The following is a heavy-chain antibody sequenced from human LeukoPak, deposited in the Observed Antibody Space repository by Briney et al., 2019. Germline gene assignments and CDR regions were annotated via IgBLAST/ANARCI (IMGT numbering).Heavy chain of an antibody. CDR2: IYSDGSRT. V-gene: IGHV3-64D*06. D-gene: IGHD6-19*01. CDR3: VKSPGSGWPV. Sequence: GGSLRLSCAASGFTFSSFAMHWVRQAPGNGLEYLSAIYSDGSRTYYADSVKGRFTISRDNSKNTLYFEMSSLRVEDAAVYYCVKSPGSGWPVWGQGTLLTVSS. J-gene: IGHJ4*02. CDR1: GFTFSSFA.